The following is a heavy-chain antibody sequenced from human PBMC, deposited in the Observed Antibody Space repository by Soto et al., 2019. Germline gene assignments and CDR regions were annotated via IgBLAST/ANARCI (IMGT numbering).Heavy chain of an antibody. CDR3: ARGGPQVVHNWVDP. D-gene: IGHD2-15*01. V-gene: IGHV5-51*01. Sequence: GESLKISCEASGYRFITYWIGWVRQMPGKGLEWMGIIYPGDSDTRYSPSFQGQVTISADKSLSTTYLQWDSLRASDTATYYCARGGPQVVHNWVDPWGQGTLVTVSS. CDR1: GYRFITYW. CDR2: IYPGDSDT. J-gene: IGHJ5*02.